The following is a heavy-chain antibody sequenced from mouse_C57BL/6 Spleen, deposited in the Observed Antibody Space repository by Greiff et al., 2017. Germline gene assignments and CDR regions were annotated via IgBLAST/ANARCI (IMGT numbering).Heavy chain of an antibody. CDR3: ARVDSSGYRYYFDY. CDR1: GYTFTSYW. V-gene: IGHV1-69*01. J-gene: IGHJ2*01. CDR2: IDPSDSYT. D-gene: IGHD3-2*02. Sequence: QVQLQQPGAELVMPGASVKLSCKASGYTFTSYWMHWVKQRPGQGLEWIGEIDPSDSYTNYNQKFKGKSTLTVDKSSSTAYMQLSSLTSEDSAVYYCARVDSSGYRYYFDYWGQGTTLTVSS.